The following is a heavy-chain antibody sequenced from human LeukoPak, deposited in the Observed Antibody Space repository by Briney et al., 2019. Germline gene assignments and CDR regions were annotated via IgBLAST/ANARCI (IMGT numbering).Heavy chain of an antibody. V-gene: IGHV4-39*07. D-gene: IGHD5-12*01. CDR1: GVSIKANSDY. Sequence: SETLSLTCNVSGVSIKANSDYWGWLRQPPGKGLERIGSIYHVGGTYYNPSLKSRVTISIDTSKNQFSLRLTSVTAADTAIYYCARDGRSGYEDLWGPGTLVTVSS. J-gene: IGHJ5*02. CDR3: ARDGRSGYEDL. CDR2: IYHVGGT.